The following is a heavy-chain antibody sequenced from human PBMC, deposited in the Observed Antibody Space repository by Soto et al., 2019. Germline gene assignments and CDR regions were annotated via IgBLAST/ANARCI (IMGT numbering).Heavy chain of an antibody. J-gene: IGHJ5*02. V-gene: IGHV4-30-4*01. Sequence: SETLSLTCTVSGGSINSGDYYWSWIRQPPGKGLEWIGYIFYTGSTHYNPSLKGRLTISVDTSKKQFSLKLRSVTAADTAVYYCARSRLYCSGSSCYSYWFDPWGQGTLVTVSS. D-gene: IGHD2-15*01. CDR3: ARSRLYCSGSSCYSYWFDP. CDR1: GGSINSGDYY. CDR2: IFYTGST.